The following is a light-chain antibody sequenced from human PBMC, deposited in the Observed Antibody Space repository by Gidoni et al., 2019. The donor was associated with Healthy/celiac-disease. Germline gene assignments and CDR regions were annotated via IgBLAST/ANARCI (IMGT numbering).Light chain of an antibody. J-gene: IGLJ3*02. Sequence: QSVLTQPPSVSAAPGRKVTISCSGSSSNIGNNYVSWYQQLPGTAPKLLIYDNNKRPSGIPDRFSGSKSGTSATLGITGLQTGDEADYYCGTWDSSLSAGWVFGGGTKLTVL. V-gene: IGLV1-51*01. CDR2: DNN. CDR1: SSNIGNNY. CDR3: GTWDSSLSAGWV.